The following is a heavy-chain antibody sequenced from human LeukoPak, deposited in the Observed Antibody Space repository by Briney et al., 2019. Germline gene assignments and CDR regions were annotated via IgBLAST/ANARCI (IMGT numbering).Heavy chain of an antibody. D-gene: IGHD2-21*02. CDR3: ARYDLYFDY. V-gene: IGHV4-61*02. J-gene: IGHJ4*02. Sequence: SETLSLTCTVSGGSISSGSYYWSWIRQPAGKGLEWIGRIYTSGSTNYNPSLKSRVTISVDTSKNQFSLKLSSVTAADTAVYYCARYDLYFDYWGQGTLVTVSS. CDR2: IYTSGST. CDR1: GGSISSGSYY.